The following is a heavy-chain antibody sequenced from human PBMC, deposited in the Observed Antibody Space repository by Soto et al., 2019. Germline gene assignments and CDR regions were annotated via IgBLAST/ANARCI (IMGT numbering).Heavy chain of an antibody. V-gene: IGHV4-31*03. D-gene: IGHD1-26*01. J-gene: IGHJ4*02. CDR1: GGSISSTGYF. CDR2: IFYSGST. Sequence: QVQLQESGPGLVKPSQTLSLTCTVSGGSISSTGYFWTWIRQHPGKGLEWIGYIFYSGSTFHNPSLKSRVTISVDTSKNQFSLELSSVTAADTAVHYCAREAGSGDYFDYWGQGTLVTVSS. CDR3: AREAGSGDYFDY.